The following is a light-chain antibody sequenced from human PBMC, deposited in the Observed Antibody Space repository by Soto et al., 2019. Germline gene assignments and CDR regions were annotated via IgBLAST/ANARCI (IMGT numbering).Light chain of an antibody. CDR2: DAS. CDR3: VQRTTWPWT. V-gene: IGKV3-11*01. J-gene: IGKJ1*01. Sequence: EIVLTQSPGTLSLSPGERATLSCRASQSVSRHLAWYQQKPGQAPRLLIYDASNRATGIPARFSGSGSGTDFTLTISSLEPEDSAVYHCVQRTTWPWTCGQGSKVEIK. CDR1: QSVSRH.